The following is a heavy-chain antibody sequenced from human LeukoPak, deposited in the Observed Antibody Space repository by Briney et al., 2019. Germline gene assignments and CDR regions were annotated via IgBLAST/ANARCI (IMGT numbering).Heavy chain of an antibody. CDR1: GYTFTSYD. CDR2: MSPNSGDT. Sequence: ASVKVPCKASGYTFTSYDFNWVRQATGQRPEWMGWMSPNSGDTGYAQKFQDRVTMTRNTSISTAYMELSSLRSDDTAAYYCARGPPNWGYDYWGPGTLVTVSS. J-gene: IGHJ4*02. D-gene: IGHD7-27*01. CDR3: ARGPPNWGYDY. V-gene: IGHV1-8*01.